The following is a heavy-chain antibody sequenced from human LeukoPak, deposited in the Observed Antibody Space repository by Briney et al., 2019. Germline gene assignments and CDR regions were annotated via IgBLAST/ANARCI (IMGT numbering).Heavy chain of an antibody. V-gene: IGHV4-34*01. Sequence: SETLSLTGAVYGGSFSGYYWSWIRQPPGKGLEWIGEINHSGSTNYNPSLKSRVTISVDTSKNQFSLKLSSVTAADTAVYYCARMGITMVRGVIGYWGQGTLVTVSS. CDR2: INHSGST. CDR1: GGSFSGYY. J-gene: IGHJ4*02. D-gene: IGHD3-10*01. CDR3: ARMGITMVRGVIGY.